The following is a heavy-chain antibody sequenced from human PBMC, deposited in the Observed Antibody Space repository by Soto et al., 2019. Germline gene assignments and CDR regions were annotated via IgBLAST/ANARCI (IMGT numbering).Heavy chain of an antibody. D-gene: IGHD5-18*01. V-gene: IGHV1-69*02. Sequence: QVKLVQSGAEVKKPGSSVKVSCQASGGTFGTYTISWVGQAPGQGLEWMGRIIPYLYITDYAHKFQGRFTIAADQSMPTAYMDLNSLRSADTAVYFYAGDTTYLGQGTLVTVSS. CDR1: GGTFGTYT. CDR3: AGDTTY. CDR2: IIPYLYIT. J-gene: IGHJ4*02.